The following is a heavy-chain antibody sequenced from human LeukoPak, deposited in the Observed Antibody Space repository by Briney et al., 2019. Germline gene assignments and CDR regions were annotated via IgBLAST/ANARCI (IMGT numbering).Heavy chain of an antibody. CDR1: GYTFTGYY. CDR2: INPNSGGT. Sequence: GASVKVSCKASGYTFTGYYMHWVRQAPGQGLEWMGWINPNSGGTNYAQKFQGRVTITADESTSTAYMELSSLRSEDTAVYYCARDILPGYSYGHAFDYWGQGTLVTVSS. CDR3: ARDILPGYSYGHAFDY. J-gene: IGHJ4*02. V-gene: IGHV1-2*02. D-gene: IGHD5-18*01.